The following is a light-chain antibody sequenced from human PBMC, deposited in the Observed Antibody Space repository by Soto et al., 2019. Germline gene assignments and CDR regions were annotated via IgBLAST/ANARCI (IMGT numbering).Light chain of an antibody. V-gene: IGLV2-23*01. CDR2: EGS. J-gene: IGLJ3*02. CDR1: SSDVGSYNL. CDR3: CSYAGSSTGV. Sequence: QSVLTKPASVSGSPGQSITISCTGTSSDVGSYNLVSWYQQHPGKAPKLMMYEGSKRPSGVSNHFAGSKSGNTASLTISGLQAEDEADYYCCSYAGSSTGVFCGGTELTVL.